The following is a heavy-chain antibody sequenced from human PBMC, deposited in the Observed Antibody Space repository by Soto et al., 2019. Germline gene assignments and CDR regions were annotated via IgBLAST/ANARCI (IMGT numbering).Heavy chain of an antibody. CDR3: ARGRCSSTSCYYYYGMDV. Sequence: GASVKVSCKASGYTFTGYYMHWVRQAPGQGLEWMGWINPNSGGTNYAQKFQGRVTMTRDTSISTAYMELSRLRSDDTAVYYCARGRCSSTSCYYYYGMDVWGQGTTVTVS. D-gene: IGHD2-2*01. V-gene: IGHV1-2*02. CDR1: GYTFTGYY. J-gene: IGHJ6*02. CDR2: INPNSGGT.